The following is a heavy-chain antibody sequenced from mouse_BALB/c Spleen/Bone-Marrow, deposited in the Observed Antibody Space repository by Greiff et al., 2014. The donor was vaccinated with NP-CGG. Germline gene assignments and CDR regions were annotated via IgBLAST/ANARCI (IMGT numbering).Heavy chain of an antibody. Sequence: QVQLQQSGAELARPGASVKMSCKASGYTFTSYTMHWVKQRPGQGLEWIGYINPSSGYTNYNQKFKDKATLTADKPSSTAYMQLSSLTSEDSAVYYCARAAYYRYDEGAWFAYWGQGTLVTVSA. J-gene: IGHJ3*01. CDR3: ARAAYYRYDEGAWFAY. D-gene: IGHD2-14*01. CDR1: GYTFTSYT. CDR2: INPSSGYT. V-gene: IGHV1-4*01.